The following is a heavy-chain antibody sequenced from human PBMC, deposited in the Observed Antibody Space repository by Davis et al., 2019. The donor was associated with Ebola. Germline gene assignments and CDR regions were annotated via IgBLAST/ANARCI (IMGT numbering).Heavy chain of an antibody. CDR2: INAGNGNT. V-gene: IGHV1-3*01. CDR3: ARSTIYWFDP. D-gene: IGHD2-21*01. J-gene: IGHJ5*02. Sequence: ASVKVSCKASGYTFTSYAMHWVRQAPGQRLEWMGWINAGNGNTKYSQKFQGRVTITRDTSTSTAYMELRSLRSDDTAVYYCARSTIYWFDPWGQGTLVTVSS. CDR1: GYTFTSYA.